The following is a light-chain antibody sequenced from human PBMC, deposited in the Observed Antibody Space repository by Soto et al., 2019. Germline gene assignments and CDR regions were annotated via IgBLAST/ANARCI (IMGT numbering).Light chain of an antibody. CDR3: QQFASSPRT. Sequence: EIVLTQSPGTLSLSPGERATLFCRASQSVATSQLAWYQQKPGQAPRLLIGASSRATGFPDRFIASGSGTDFTLTIRRLEPEDFAVYYCQQFASSPRTFGRGTTVEIK. CDR1: QSVATSQ. V-gene: IGKV3-20*01. J-gene: IGKJ1*01. CDR2: GAS.